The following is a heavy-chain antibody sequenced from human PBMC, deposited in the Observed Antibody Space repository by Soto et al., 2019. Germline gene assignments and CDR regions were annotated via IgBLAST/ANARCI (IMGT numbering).Heavy chain of an antibody. J-gene: IGHJ6*03. CDR1: GFTFSNAW. Sequence: EVQLVESGGGLVKPGGSLRLSCAASGFTFSNAWMSWVRQAPGKGLEWVGRIKSTTDGGTTDYAAPVKGRFTISRDDSKNTLYLQMNSLKTEDTAVYYCTTQYDYIWGSYRPYYYYYMDVWGKGTTVTVSS. CDR2: IKSTTDGGTT. CDR3: TTQYDYIWGSYRPYYYYYMDV. D-gene: IGHD3-16*02. V-gene: IGHV3-15*01.